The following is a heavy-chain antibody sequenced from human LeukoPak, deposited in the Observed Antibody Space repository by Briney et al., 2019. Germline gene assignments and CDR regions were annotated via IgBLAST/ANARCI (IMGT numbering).Heavy chain of an antibody. CDR3: ARGKNWFDP. CDR1: GFTFSSYA. J-gene: IGHJ5*02. V-gene: IGHV3-7*03. CDR2: IKQDGSEK. Sequence: PGGSLRLSCAASGFTFSSYAMSWVRQAPGKGLEWVANIKQDGSEKYYVDSVKGRFTISRVNAKNSLYLQMNSLRAEDTAVYYCARGKNWFDPWGQGTLVTVSS.